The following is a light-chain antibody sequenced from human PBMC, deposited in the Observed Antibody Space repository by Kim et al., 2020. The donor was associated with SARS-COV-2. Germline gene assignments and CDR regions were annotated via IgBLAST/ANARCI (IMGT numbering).Light chain of an antibody. CDR2: DAS. Sequence: ASVGDRVTITCRASQGISTSVAWYQQKPGKVPNLLIYDASALQTGVPSRFSGSGSGTDFTLTISSLQPDDVATYYCQKYNSDPWTFGQGTKVDIK. J-gene: IGKJ1*01. CDR1: QGISTS. CDR3: QKYNSDPWT. V-gene: IGKV1-27*01.